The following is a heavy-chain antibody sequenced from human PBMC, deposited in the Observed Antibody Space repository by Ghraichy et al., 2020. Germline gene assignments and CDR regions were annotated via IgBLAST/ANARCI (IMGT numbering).Heavy chain of an antibody. J-gene: IGHJ6*02. Sequence: ASVKVSCKASGYTFTGYYMHWVRQAPGQGLEWMGLINPNSGGTNYAQKFQGRVTMTRDTSISTAYMELSRLRSDDTAVYYCAREGGTMIVVGLDVWGQGTTVTVSS. CDR3: AREGGTMIVVGLDV. CDR1: GYTFTGYY. V-gene: IGHV1-2*02. D-gene: IGHD3-22*01. CDR2: INPNSGGT.